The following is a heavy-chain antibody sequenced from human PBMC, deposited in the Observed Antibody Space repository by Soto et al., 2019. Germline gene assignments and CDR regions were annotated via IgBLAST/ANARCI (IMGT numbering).Heavy chain of an antibody. D-gene: IGHD5-12*01. CDR1: GFTFSSYG. V-gene: IGHV3-33*01. Sequence: SLRLSCAASGFTFSSYGMHWVRQAPGTGLEWVAVIWYDGSNKYYADSVKGRFTISRDNSKNTLYLQMNSLRAEDTAVYYCARGGIIVATKSYLFDYWGEGTLVTVSS. J-gene: IGHJ4*02. CDR3: ARGGIIVATKSYLFDY. CDR2: IWYDGSNK.